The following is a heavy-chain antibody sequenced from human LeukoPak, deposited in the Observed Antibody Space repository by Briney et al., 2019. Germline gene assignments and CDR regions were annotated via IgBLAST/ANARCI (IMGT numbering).Heavy chain of an antibody. CDR2: ISDSGRSS. CDR1: GFTFSDYA. Sequence: GGSLRLSCVASGFTFSDYAMSWVRQAPGKGLEWVSGISDSGRSSYYTDSVKGRCTISRDNSKNTVSLQINNLRTEDTAVYFCARHDSFIPFWGQGTLVAVTS. CDR3: ARHDSFIPF. J-gene: IGHJ4*02. V-gene: IGHV3-23*01. D-gene: IGHD3-16*02.